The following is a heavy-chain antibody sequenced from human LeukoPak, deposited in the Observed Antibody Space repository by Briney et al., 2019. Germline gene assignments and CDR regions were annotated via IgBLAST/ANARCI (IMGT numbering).Heavy chain of an antibody. CDR2: IYHSGST. V-gene: IGHV4-38-2*01. Sequence: SETLSLTCAVSGYSISSGYYWGWIRQPPGKGLEWIGGIYHSGSTYYNPSLKSRVTISVDTSKNQISLKLSSVTAADTAVYYCARHYGSGSYYTLNWFDPWGQGTLVTVSS. CDR1: GYSISSGYY. J-gene: IGHJ5*02. D-gene: IGHD3-10*01. CDR3: ARHYGSGSYYTLNWFDP.